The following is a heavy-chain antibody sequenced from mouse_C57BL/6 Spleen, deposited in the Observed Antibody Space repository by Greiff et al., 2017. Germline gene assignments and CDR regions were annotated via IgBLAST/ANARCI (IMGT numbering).Heavy chain of an antibody. CDR1: GFTFSDYG. CDR3: ASITTVDYYAMDY. CDR2: ISSGSSTI. V-gene: IGHV5-17*01. J-gene: IGHJ4*01. D-gene: IGHD1-1*01. Sequence: DVQLVESGGGLVKPGGSLKLSCAASGFTFSDYGMHWVRQAPEKGLEWVAYISSGSSTIYYADTVKGRFTISRDNAKNTLFLQMTSLRSEDTAMYYCASITTVDYYAMDYWGQGTSVTVSS.